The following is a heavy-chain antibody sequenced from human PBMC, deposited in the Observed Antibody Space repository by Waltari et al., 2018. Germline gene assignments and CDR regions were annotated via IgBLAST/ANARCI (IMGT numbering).Heavy chain of an antibody. CDR1: GFTFSSYW. CDR3: ASLRAAAGTYYFDY. D-gene: IGHD6-13*01. V-gene: IGHV3-7*01. Sequence: EVQLVESGGGLVQPGGSLRLSCAASGFTFSSYWMSWVRQAPGKGLEWMANIKQDGSEKYYVDSVKGRFTISRDNAKNSLYLQMNSLRAEDTAVYYCASLRAAAGTYYFDYWGQGTLVTVSS. CDR2: IKQDGSEK. J-gene: IGHJ4*02.